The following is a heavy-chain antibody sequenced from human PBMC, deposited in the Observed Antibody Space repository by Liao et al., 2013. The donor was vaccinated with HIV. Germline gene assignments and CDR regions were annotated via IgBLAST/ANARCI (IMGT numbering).Heavy chain of an antibody. J-gene: IGHJ6*03. CDR1: GGSISSSSYY. D-gene: IGHD5/OR15-5a*01. V-gene: IGHV4-39*07. Sequence: QLQLQESGPGLVKPSETLSLTCTVSGGSISSSSYYWGWIRQPPGKGLEWIGRIYTSGSTNYNPSLKSRVTMSVDTSKNQFSLKLSSVTAADTAVFYCARTSTRGGLMDVWGRGTTVTVSS. CDR2: IYTSGST. CDR3: ARTSTRGGLMDV.